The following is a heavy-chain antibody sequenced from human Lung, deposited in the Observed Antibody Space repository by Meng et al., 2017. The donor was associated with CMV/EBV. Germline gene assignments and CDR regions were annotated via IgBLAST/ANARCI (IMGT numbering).Heavy chain of an antibody. J-gene: IGHJ6*02. CDR3: ARDSSSSYYYYGMDV. V-gene: IGHV3-21*01. D-gene: IGHD6-6*01. CDR1: GFTFSSYS. Sequence: GGSLRLXXAASGFTFSSYSMNWVRQAPGKWLEWVSSISSSSSYIYYADSVKGRFTISRDNAKNSLYLQMNSLRAEDTAVYYCARDSSSSYYYYGMDVWGRGXTVTVSS. CDR2: ISSSSSYI.